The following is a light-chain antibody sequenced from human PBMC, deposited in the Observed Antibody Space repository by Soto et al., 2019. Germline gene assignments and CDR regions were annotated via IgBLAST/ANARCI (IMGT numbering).Light chain of an antibody. CDR2: EVS. V-gene: IGLV2-14*01. Sequence: QSALTQPASVSGSPGQSITISCTGTSSDVGGYNYVSWYQQHPGKAPKLMIYEVSNRPSGVSNRFSGSKSGNTASLTISRLQAQYEADYYCSSYTSSSTLPYVFGTGTKGTVL. CDR3: SSYTSSSTLPYV. J-gene: IGLJ1*01. CDR1: SSDVGGYNY.